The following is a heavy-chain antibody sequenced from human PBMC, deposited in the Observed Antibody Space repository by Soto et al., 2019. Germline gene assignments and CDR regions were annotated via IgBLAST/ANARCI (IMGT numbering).Heavy chain of an antibody. CDR3: AREDSTAFKQGI. V-gene: IGHV3-30*03. J-gene: IGHJ4*02. CDR1: GFTFRRYA. D-gene: IGHD2-21*02. Sequence: PGGSLRLSCAASGFTFRRYAMHWVRQAPGKGLEWVAVISFNGDEKYYADSVKGRFSISRDNSKDTLSLQMNNLRSDDTAVYIWAREDSTAFKQGIWGQGVLVTVSS. CDR2: ISFNGDEK.